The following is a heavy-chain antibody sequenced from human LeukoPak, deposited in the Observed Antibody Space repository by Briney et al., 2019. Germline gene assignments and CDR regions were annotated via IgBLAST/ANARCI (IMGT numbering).Heavy chain of an antibody. CDR3: ARAGYCSSTSCYFHGYYYYYMDV. CDR2: IYTSGST. Sequence: SETLSLTCTVSGGSISSYYWSWVRQPAGKGLEWIGRIYTSGSTNYNPSLKSRVTMSVDTSKNQFSLKLSSVTAADTAVYYCARAGYCSSTSCYFHGYYYYYMDVWGKGTTVTVSS. CDR1: GGSISSYY. D-gene: IGHD2-2*01. V-gene: IGHV4-4*07. J-gene: IGHJ6*03.